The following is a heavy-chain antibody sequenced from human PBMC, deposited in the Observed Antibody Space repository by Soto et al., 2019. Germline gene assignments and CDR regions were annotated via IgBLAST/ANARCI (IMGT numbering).Heavy chain of an antibody. Sequence: ASVKVSCTASGYTFTSYGISWVRQAPGQGLEWMGWISAYNGNTNYAQKLQGRVTMTTDTSTSTAYMELRSLRSDDTAVYYCAGEVNWNDVFSLAETYYGMDVWGQGTTVTVSS. CDR2: ISAYNGNT. CDR1: GYTFTSYG. D-gene: IGHD1-1*01. CDR3: AGEVNWNDVFSLAETYYGMDV. V-gene: IGHV1-18*01. J-gene: IGHJ6*02.